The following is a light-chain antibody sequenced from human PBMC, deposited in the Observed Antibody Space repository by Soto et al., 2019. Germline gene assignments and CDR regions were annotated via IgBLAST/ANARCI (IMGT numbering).Light chain of an antibody. V-gene: IGKV1-5*01. CDR1: QSISSW. Sequence: DIQMTESKYTLSASEGERVTLTCRASQSISSWLAWYQQKPGKAPNLLISDASSLKRGVPSRFSGSGSATEFTLTISSLQSDDFATYYWQQYNSHSRTFGQGTKVDI. CDR3: QQYNSHSRT. J-gene: IGKJ1*01. CDR2: DAS.